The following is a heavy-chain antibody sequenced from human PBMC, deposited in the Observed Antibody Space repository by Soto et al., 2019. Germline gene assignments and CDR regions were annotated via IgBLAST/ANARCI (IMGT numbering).Heavy chain of an antibody. CDR1: GFTFSSYS. CDR2: IFASGTTI. CDR3: ARDKVWSFDS. D-gene: IGHD2-8*02. Sequence: EVQLVESGGGLVQPGGSLRLSCVASGFTFSSYSMVWVRQAPGKGLEWVSYIFASGTTIYYADSVKGRFTVSRENAQNSLSLLINSLRAEDTAVYYGARDKVWSFDSWGQGTLVTVSS. J-gene: IGHJ4*02. V-gene: IGHV3-48*03.